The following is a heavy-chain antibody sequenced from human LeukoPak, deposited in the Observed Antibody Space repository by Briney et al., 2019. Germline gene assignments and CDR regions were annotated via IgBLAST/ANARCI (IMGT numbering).Heavy chain of an antibody. CDR3: ARPQTYYYGSGSSVPGPLTDY. CDR1: GYSFTSYW. D-gene: IGHD3-10*01. Sequence: GESLKIPCKGSGYSFTSYWIGWVRQMPGKGLEWMGIIYPGDSDTRYSPSFQGQVTISADKSISTAYLQWSSLKASDTAMYYCARPQTYYYGSGSSVPGPLTDYWGQGTLVTVSS. V-gene: IGHV5-51*01. J-gene: IGHJ4*02. CDR2: IYPGDSDT.